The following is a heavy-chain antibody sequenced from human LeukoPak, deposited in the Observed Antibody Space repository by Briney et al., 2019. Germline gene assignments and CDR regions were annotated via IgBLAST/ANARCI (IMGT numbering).Heavy chain of an antibody. CDR2: INPNSGGT. V-gene: IGHV1-2*02. CDR3: ARDKSNDYVCGSYLSFYY. D-gene: IGHD3-16*02. J-gene: IGHJ4*02. Sequence: RQAPGQXLEWMAWINPNSGGTNYAQKVQGRVTKTRDNSNSTVYMEMSSLRSDDTAVYYCARDKSNDYVCGSYLSFYYWGQLTLVSVSS.